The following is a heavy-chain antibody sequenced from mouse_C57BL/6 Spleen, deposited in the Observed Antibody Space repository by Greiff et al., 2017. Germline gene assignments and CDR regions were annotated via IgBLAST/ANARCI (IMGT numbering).Heavy chain of an antibody. Sequence: EVQWVESGGGLVQPKGSLKLSCAASGFTFNTYAMHWVRQAPGKGLEWVARIRSKSSNYATYYADSVKDRFTISRDDSQSMLYLQMNNLKTEDTAMYYCVRELRGLYYFDYWGQGTTLTVSS. D-gene: IGHD6-2*01. CDR2: IRSKSSNYAT. J-gene: IGHJ2*01. CDR3: VRELRGLYYFDY. CDR1: GFTFNTYA. V-gene: IGHV10-3*01.